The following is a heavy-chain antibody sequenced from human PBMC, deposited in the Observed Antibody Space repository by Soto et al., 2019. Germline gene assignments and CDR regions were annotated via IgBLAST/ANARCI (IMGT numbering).Heavy chain of an antibody. CDR1: GFTFSSYA. CDR3: AKDREQQLVLGYYYYGMDV. J-gene: IGHJ6*02. Sequence: GGSLRLSCAASGFTFSSYAMSWVRQAPGKGLEWVSAISGSGGSTYYADSVKGRFTISRDNSKNTLYLQMNSLRAEDTAVYYCAKDREQQLVLGYYYYGMDVWGQGTTVTVSS. V-gene: IGHV3-23*01. CDR2: ISGSGGST. D-gene: IGHD6-13*01.